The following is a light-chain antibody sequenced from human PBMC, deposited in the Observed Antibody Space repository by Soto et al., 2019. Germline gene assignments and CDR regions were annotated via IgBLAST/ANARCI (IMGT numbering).Light chain of an antibody. Sequence: QSVMTQPPSVSAAPGQKVTISCSGSSSNIGGNSVSWYQQLPGTAPKLLIYDDDKRPSGLPDRFSGSKSGTSATLGITGFQTGDEADYYCGSWDSSLSAYVFATGTKLTVL. CDR3: GSWDSSLSAYV. CDR1: SSNIGGNS. CDR2: DDD. V-gene: IGLV1-51*01. J-gene: IGLJ1*01.